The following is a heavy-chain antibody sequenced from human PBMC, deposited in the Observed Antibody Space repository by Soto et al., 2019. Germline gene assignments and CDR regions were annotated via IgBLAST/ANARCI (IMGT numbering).Heavy chain of an antibody. CDR1: GGTFISYA. CDR3: ARVFSGYSSGTLGY. CDR2: IIPIFGTA. Sequence: SVKVSCTASGGTFISYAIVWVRQAPGQGLEWMGGIIPIFGTANYAQKFQGRVTITADESTSTAYMELSSLRSEDTAVYYCARVFSGYSSGTLGYWGQGTLVTV. V-gene: IGHV1-69*13. J-gene: IGHJ4*02. D-gene: IGHD6-19*01.